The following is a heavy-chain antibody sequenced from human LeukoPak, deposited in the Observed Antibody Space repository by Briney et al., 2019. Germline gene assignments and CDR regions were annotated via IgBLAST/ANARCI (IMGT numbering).Heavy chain of an antibody. Sequence: GGSLRLSCAASGFTFSSYAMNWVRQAPGKGLEWVSVISSGGGTTYYSDSVKGRFIISRDNPRNTLYLQMNSLRADDTGVYYCAKAGIAVPATPEYCGQGTQVTVSS. D-gene: IGHD6-19*01. J-gene: IGHJ4*02. CDR1: GFTFSSYA. CDR2: ISSGGGTT. V-gene: IGHV3-23*01. CDR3: AKAGIAVPATPEY.